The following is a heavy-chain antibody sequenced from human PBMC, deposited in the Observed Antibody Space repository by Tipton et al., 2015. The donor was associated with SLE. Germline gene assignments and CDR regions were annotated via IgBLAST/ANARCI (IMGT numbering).Heavy chain of an antibody. CDR2: IRYDGSNK. CDR3: ARNDFWSGKRFDY. Sequence: SLRLSCAASGFTFSSYGMHWVRQAPGKGLEWVAFIRYDGSNKYYADSVKGRFIISRDNSKNTLYLQMNSLRAEDTAAYYCARNDFWSGKRFDYWGQGTLVTVSS. V-gene: IGHV3-33*08. D-gene: IGHD3-3*01. J-gene: IGHJ4*02. CDR1: GFTFSSYG.